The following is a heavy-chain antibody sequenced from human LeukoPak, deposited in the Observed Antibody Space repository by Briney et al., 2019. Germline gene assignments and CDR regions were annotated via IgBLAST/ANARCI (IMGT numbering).Heavy chain of an antibody. CDR2: ISSSSTTI. V-gene: IGHV3-48*01. CDR1: GFTFSSYS. J-gene: IGHJ4*02. D-gene: IGHD6-13*01. Sequence: GGSLRLSCAASGFTFSSYSMNWVRQAPGKGLEWVSYISSSSTTIYYADSVKGRFTISRDNAKNSLYLQMNSLRAEDTAMYYCARGAAAGTSRFDYWGQGTLVTVSS. CDR3: ARGAAAGTSRFDY.